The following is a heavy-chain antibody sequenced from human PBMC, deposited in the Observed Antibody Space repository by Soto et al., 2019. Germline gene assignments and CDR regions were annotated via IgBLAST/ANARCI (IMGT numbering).Heavy chain of an antibody. CDR2: ISHDGSNK. Sequence: QVQLVESGGGVVQPGRSLRLSCVASGFTFSSYGMHWVRQAPGKGLEWVAVISHDGSNKYYADSVKGRFTISRENPKNTLYLQMNSLRAEDTAVFYCAKDRGMITFGGVILPPRYDYWGQGTLVTVSS. D-gene: IGHD3-16*02. V-gene: IGHV3-30*18. CDR1: GFTFSSYG. J-gene: IGHJ4*02. CDR3: AKDRGMITFGGVILPPRYDY.